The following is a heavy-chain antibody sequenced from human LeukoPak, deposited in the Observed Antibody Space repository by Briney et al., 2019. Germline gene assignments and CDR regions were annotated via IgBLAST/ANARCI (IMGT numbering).Heavy chain of an antibody. CDR3: ATDGATFSYYGMDV. CDR1: GYTLTELS. Sequence: ASVKVSCKVSGYTLTELSMHWVRQAPGKGLEWMGGFDPGDGETIYAQKFQGRVTMTEDTSTDTAYMELSSLRSEDTAVYYCATDGATFSYYGMDVWGQGTTVTVSS. D-gene: IGHD1-26*01. CDR2: FDPGDGET. J-gene: IGHJ6*02. V-gene: IGHV1-24*01.